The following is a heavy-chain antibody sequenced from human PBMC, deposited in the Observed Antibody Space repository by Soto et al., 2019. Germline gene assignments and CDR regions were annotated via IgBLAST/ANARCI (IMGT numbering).Heavy chain of an antibody. CDR2: IFDSGTT. CDR1: GGSISSGGYY. V-gene: IGHV4-31*03. J-gene: IGHJ4*02. D-gene: IGHD6-19*01. Sequence: QVQLQESGPGLVKPSQTLSLTCTVSGGSISSGGYYWSWLRQHPGKGLEWIGYIFDSGTTYYNPSLQGGVTLSIDPFKSQFCPWLTSVAGPGPGLYFSARQGSGWYPDQWGQGTLVNVSS. CDR3: ARQGSGWYPDQ.